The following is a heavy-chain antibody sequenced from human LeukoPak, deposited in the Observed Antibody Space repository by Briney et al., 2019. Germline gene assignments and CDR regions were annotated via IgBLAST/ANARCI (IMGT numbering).Heavy chain of an antibody. CDR1: GGSISSYF. J-gene: IGHJ3*02. V-gene: IGHV4-4*07. D-gene: IGHD3-22*01. CDR2: IYSSGNT. Sequence: SETLSLTCTVSGGSISSYFWSWIRQPAGKGLEWIGRIYSSGNTNYNPSLKSRVTMSVDTSKNQFSLKLSSVTAADTAVYYCARLDVRADSSSSRVVAFDIWGQGTMVTVSS. CDR3: ARLDVRADSSSSRVVAFDI.